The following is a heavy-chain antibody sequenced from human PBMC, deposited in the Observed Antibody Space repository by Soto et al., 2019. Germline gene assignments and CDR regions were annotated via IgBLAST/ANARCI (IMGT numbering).Heavy chain of an antibody. V-gene: IGHV5-51*01. J-gene: IGHJ4*02. CDR2: IFPRDSDT. CDR3: ARSYYDSSGYYYDMNY. Sequence: PGESLKISCKGSGYNYDTYWIAWVRQMPEKGLEWMGIIFPRDSDTRYRPSFQGQVTISADRSTTTAYLQWYSLKASDTAMYYCARSYYDSSGYYYDMNYWGQGTLVTVSS. D-gene: IGHD3-22*01. CDR1: GYNYDTYW.